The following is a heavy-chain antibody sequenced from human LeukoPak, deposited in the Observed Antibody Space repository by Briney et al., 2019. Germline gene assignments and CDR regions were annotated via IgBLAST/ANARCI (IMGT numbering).Heavy chain of an antibody. CDR1: GASISSINW. Sequence: SGTLSLTCAVSGASISSINWLNWVRQPPGKGLEWIGQMYHSGSTNYNPSLKSRVTISVDKSKNHFSLKLSSVTAADTAVYYCASVKHPYEFTADYWGQETLVTVSS. CDR2: MYHSGST. V-gene: IGHV4-4*02. CDR3: ASVKHPYEFTADY. D-gene: IGHD3-3*01. J-gene: IGHJ4*02.